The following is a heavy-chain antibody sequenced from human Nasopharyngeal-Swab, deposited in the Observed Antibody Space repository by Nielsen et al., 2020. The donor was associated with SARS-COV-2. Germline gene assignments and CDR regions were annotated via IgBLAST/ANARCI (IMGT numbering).Heavy chain of an antibody. J-gene: IGHJ1*01. CDR2: INMYGTTT. V-gene: IGHV3-74*03. CDR3: VRGPIEGATGYFQH. Sequence: GESLKISCAASGFTFSSYAMHWVRQAPGKGLVWVARINMYGTTTTHADSVKGRFTISRDNAKNTLSLQMNSLTPEDTAVYFCVRGPIEGATGYFQHWGQGTLVTVSS. D-gene: IGHD1-26*01. CDR1: GFTFSSYA.